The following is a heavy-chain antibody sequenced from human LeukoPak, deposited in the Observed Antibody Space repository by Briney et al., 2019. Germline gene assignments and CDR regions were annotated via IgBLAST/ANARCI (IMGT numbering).Heavy chain of an antibody. CDR3: ARDGMTKGTNDY. Sequence: GGSLRLSCAASGFTFSSYAMSWVRQAPGKGLEWVSSISSSSSNIYYADSVKGRFTISRDNAKNSLYLQMNSLRAEDTAVYYCARDGMTKGTNDYWGQGTLVTVSS. CDR1: GFTFSSYA. D-gene: IGHD1-1*01. CDR2: ISSSSSNI. J-gene: IGHJ4*02. V-gene: IGHV3-21*01.